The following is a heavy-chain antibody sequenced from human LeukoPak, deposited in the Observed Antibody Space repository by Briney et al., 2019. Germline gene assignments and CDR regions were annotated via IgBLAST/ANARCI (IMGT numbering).Heavy chain of an antibody. D-gene: IGHD2-2*02. V-gene: IGHV3-23*01. CDR3: AKGRGFTSTSCYNY. J-gene: IGHJ4*02. CDR1: GFTFSSYA. Sequence: GSLRLSCAASGFTFSSYAMSWVRRAPGKGLEWVSPISGSGDSTYYADSVKGRFTISRDNSKNTLYLQMNSLRAEDTAVYYCAKGRGFTSTSCYNYWGQGTLVTVSS. CDR2: ISGSGDST.